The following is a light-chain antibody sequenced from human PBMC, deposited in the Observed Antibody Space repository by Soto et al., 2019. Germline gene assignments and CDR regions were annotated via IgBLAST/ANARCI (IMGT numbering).Light chain of an antibody. CDR2: WAS. Sequence: DIVMTQSPDSLAVSLGERATINCKSSQSFLYSSNNKNYLNWYQQKPGQPPKLLIYWASIRESGVPDRFSGSGSGTEFTLTINSLQSEDFAVYYCQQYNNWPRTFGQGTKVDIK. CDR3: QQYNNWPRT. V-gene: IGKV4-1*01. J-gene: IGKJ1*01. CDR1: QSFLYSSNNKNY.